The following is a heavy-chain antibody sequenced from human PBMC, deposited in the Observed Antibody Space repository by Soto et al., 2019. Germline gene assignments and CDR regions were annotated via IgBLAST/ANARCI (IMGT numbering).Heavy chain of an antibody. D-gene: IGHD2-2*01. J-gene: IGHJ6*02. CDR2: LHSGGDT. CDR3: ARAGPYCYASRMDV. CDR1: GIPVSSNY. Sequence: EVQLVESGGGLVQPGGSLRLSCVASGIPVSSNYMTWVRQAPGKGLEWVSVLHSGGDTYYANSVKGRFTISRHDSTNTLFLQMNSLTSEDTAVYYCARAGPYCYASRMDVWGQGTTVTVSS. V-gene: IGHV3-53*04.